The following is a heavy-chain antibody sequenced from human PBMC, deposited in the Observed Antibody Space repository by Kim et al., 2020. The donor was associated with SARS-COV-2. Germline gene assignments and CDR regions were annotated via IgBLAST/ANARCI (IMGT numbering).Heavy chain of an antibody. D-gene: IGHD3-16*02. V-gene: IGHV3-23*01. CDR3: AKDAFGRVIAIGYFNY. J-gene: IGHJ4*02. Sequence: CVKGRCTISRDNSKNTLYLQMNSLRDEYTAVNYCAKDAFGRVIAIGYFNYWGQGTLVTVTS.